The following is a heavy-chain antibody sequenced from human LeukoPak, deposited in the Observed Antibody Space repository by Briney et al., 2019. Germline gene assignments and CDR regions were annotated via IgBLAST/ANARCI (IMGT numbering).Heavy chain of an antibody. J-gene: IGHJ6*03. CDR3: AGVEATTGRNYHYYYMDV. CDR2: INSGSTYM. Sequence: KPGGSLRLSCGASGFYFSGYSMNWVRQAPGKGLEWVASINSGSTYMYYGDSVKGRFTISRDNAKNSLHLQMDSLRVEDTAVYFCAGVEATTGRNYHYYYMDVWGKGTTVTVSS. CDR1: GFYFSGYS. V-gene: IGHV3-21*01. D-gene: IGHD1-1*01.